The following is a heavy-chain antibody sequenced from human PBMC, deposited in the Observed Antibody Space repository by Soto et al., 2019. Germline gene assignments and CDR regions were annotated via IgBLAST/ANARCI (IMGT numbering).Heavy chain of an antibody. V-gene: IGHV4-34*01. D-gene: IGHD3-10*01. J-gene: IGHJ4*02. Sequence: KTSETLSLTCAVYGGSFSGYYWSWIRQPPGKGLEWIGEINHSGSTNYNPSLKSRVTMSVDTSKNQFSLKLSSVTAADTAVYYCARAPTVLLWFGEGDYFDYWGQGTLVTVS. CDR1: GGSFSGYY. CDR2: INHSGST. CDR3: ARAPTVLLWFGEGDYFDY.